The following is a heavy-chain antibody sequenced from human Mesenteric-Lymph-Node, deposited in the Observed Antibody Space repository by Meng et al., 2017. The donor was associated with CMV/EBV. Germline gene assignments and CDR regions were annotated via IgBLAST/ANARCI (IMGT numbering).Heavy chain of an antibody. J-gene: IGHJ4*02. V-gene: IGHV4-59*01. CDR2: VHYSGVT. Sequence: GSLRLSCFVSNGSISPYYWGWVRQPPGKGLEWIGNVHYSGVTNYSPSLKSRVIISVDTSRNQFSLRLSSVTAADTAVYYCTTHHYHGPGRWGQGTLVTVSS. CDR3: TTHHYHGPGR. D-gene: IGHD1-14*01. CDR1: NGSISPYY.